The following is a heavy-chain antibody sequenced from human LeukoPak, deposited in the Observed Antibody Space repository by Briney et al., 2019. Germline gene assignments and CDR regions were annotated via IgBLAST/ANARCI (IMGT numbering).Heavy chain of an antibody. CDR1: VGSFSGYY. Sequence: SETLSLTCAVSVGSFSGYYWSWIRQPPGKGLEWIGEINHSGSTNYNPSLKSRVTISVDTSKNQFSLKLSSVTAADTAVYYCARGLGYDFWSGYYFWFDPWGQGTLVTVSS. J-gene: IGHJ5*02. D-gene: IGHD3-3*01. V-gene: IGHV4-34*01. CDR3: ARGLGYDFWSGYYFWFDP. CDR2: INHSGST.